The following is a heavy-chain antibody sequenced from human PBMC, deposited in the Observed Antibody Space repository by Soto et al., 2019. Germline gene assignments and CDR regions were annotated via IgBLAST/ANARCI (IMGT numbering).Heavy chain of an antibody. Sequence: ASVKVSCKASGGTFSSYAISWVRQAPGQGLEWMGGIIPIFGTANYAQKFQGRVTITADESTSTAYMELSSLRSEDTAVYYCARGSVVIMGGYYYGMDVWGQGTTVTVSS. J-gene: IGHJ6*02. CDR3: ARGSVVIMGGYYYGMDV. CDR2: IIPIFGTA. V-gene: IGHV1-69*13. D-gene: IGHD3-3*01. CDR1: GGTFSSYA.